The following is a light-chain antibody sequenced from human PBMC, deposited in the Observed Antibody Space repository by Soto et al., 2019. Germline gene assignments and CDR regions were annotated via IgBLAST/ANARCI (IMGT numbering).Light chain of an antibody. CDR2: DAS. V-gene: IGKV1-5*01. J-gene: IGKJ1*01. Sequence: DIQMTQSPSTLSASVGDRVTITCRASHSISSWLAWYQQKPGKAPKLLIYDASSLESGVPSRFSGSGSETEFTLTISSLQPDDFATYYCQQYSSFRTFGKGTQVEIK. CDR1: HSISSW. CDR3: QQYSSFRT.